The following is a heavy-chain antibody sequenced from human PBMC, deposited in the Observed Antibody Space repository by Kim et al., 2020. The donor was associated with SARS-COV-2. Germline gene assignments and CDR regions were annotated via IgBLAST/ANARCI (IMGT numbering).Heavy chain of an antibody. V-gene: IGHV3-74*03. J-gene: IGHJ3*01. Sequence: GGSLRLSCVASGFTLRKACMHWVRQAPGKGLVWVARINNDGSSATHADSAQGRVTFSIDNAENTKSLQLHSMSAEDAAPDDCVRESVSGCGRWGQGTMVT. CDR2: INNDGSSA. CDR1: GFTLRKAC. D-gene: IGHD2-15*01. CDR3: VRESVSGCGR.